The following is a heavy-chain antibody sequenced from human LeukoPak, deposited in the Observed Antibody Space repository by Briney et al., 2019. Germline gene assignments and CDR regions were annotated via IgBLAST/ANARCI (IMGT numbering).Heavy chain of an antibody. CDR1: GGSFSGYY. J-gene: IGHJ6*03. V-gene: IGHV4-34*01. CDR2: INHSGST. Sequence: SETLSLTCAVYGGSFSGYYWSWIRQPPGKGLEWIGEINHSGSTNYNPSLKSRVTISVDTSKNQFSLMLSSVTAADTAVYYCARLRSSTSSYYFYYYYMDVWGKGTTVTVSS. D-gene: IGHD2-2*01. CDR3: ARLRSSTSSYYFYYYYMDV.